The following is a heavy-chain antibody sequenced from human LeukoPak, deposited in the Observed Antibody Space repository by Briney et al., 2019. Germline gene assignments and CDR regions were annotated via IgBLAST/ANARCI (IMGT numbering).Heavy chain of an antibody. J-gene: IGHJ3*02. V-gene: IGHV4-34*01. CDR2: INHSGST. CDR1: GGSFSGYY. CDR3: ARGASVVAGNDNAFDI. D-gene: IGHD6-19*01. Sequence: SETLSLTCAVYGGSFSGYYWSWIRQPPGKGLEWIGEINHSGSTNYNPSLKSRVTISVDTSKNQFSLKLCSVTAEDTAVYYCARGASVVAGNDNAFDIWGQGTMVTVSS.